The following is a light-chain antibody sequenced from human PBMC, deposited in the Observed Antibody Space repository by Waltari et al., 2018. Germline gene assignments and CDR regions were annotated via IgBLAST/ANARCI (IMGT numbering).Light chain of an antibody. V-gene: IGKV3-15*01. CDR2: EPS. Sequence: EIVMTQSPATLSVSPGERATLSCRASQSVGTNLAWYQQKPGQAPRLLIYEPSTRATGSPARFSGSGSGTEFTLTINSLQSEDFAVYYCQQYYDTPPTTFGQGTKVEIK. CDR1: QSVGTN. CDR3: QQYYDTPPTT. J-gene: IGKJ1*01.